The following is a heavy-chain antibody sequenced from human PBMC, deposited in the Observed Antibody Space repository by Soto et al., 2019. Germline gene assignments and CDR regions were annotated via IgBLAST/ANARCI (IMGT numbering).Heavy chain of an antibody. V-gene: IGHV3-30*18. CDR2: ISYDGSNK. CDR1: GFTFSSYG. CDR3: AKDRTEGLPGIAAAGTLDY. D-gene: IGHD6-13*01. Sequence: PGGSLRLSCAASGFTFSSYGMHWVRQAPGKGLEWVAVISYDGSNKYYADSVKGRFTISRDNSKNTLYLQMNSLRAEDTAVYYCAKDRTEGLPGIAAAGTLDYWGQGTLVTVSS. J-gene: IGHJ4*02.